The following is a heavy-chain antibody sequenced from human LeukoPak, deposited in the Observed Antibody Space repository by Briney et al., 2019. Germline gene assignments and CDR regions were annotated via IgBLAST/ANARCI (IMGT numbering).Heavy chain of an antibody. V-gene: IGHV3-11*01. Sequence: PGGSLRLSCAASGFTFSDYYMSWIRQAPGRGLEWVSYISSSGSTIYYADSVKGRFTISRDNAKSSLYLQMNSLRAEDTAVYYCARDQGASKADIVVVPAAYYYYYGMDVWGQGTTVTVSS. CDR2: ISSSGSTI. CDR3: ARDQGASKADIVVVPAAYYYYYGMDV. CDR1: GFTFSDYY. J-gene: IGHJ6*02. D-gene: IGHD2-2*01.